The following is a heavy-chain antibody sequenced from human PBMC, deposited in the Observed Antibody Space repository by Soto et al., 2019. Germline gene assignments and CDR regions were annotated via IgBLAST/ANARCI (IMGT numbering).Heavy chain of an antibody. CDR3: ARDSKATVVTPSYSYGMDV. Sequence: PGGSLKPSCAASGLTFYSYSITWFRQTQGKGLGWVSSISSSSSYINYEDSVKGRFTISRNNTKNSLYLQMNSLRAEDTAVYYCARDSKATVVTPSYSYGMDVWGQGTTVTVSS. CDR2: ISSSSSYI. D-gene: IGHD4-17*01. CDR1: GLTFYSYS. V-gene: IGHV3-21*01. J-gene: IGHJ6*02.